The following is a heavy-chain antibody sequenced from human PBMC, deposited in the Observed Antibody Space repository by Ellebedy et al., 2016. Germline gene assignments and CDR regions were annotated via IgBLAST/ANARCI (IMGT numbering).Heavy chain of an antibody. CDR1: GYGFSNYW. CDR2: IYPGDSDT. D-gene: IGHD3-3*01. V-gene: IGHV5-51*01. J-gene: IGHJ2*01. CDR3: ARLDTQYYDFWSGYSEGWYFDL. Sequence: ASVKVSCKGSGYGFSNYWIGWVRQMPGKGLEWMGVIYPGDSDTRYSPSFQGQVTISADKSLSTAYLQWSSLKASDTAMYYCARLDTQYYDFWSGYSEGWYFDLWGRGTLVTVSS.